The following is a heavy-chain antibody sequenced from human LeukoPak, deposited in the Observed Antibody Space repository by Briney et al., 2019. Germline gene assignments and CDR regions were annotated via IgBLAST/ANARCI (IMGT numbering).Heavy chain of an antibody. J-gene: IGHJ6*03. Sequence: ASVKVSCKASGYTFTSYDINWVRQATGQGLEWMGWMNPNSGNTGYAQKFQGRVTMTRNTSISTAYMELSSLRSGDTAVYYCARGVSSHETYYYYYYMDVWGKGTTVTVSS. D-gene: IGHD6-13*01. CDR2: MNPNSGNT. CDR3: ARGVSSHETYYYYYYMDV. V-gene: IGHV1-8*01. CDR1: GYTFTSYD.